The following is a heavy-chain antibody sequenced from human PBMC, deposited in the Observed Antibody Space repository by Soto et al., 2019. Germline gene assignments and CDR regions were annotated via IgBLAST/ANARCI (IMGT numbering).Heavy chain of an antibody. D-gene: IGHD3-10*01. Sequence: EVQLLESGGGLVQPGGSPRLSCAASGFTFSSYAMSWVRQAPGKGLEWVSAIGVSGDTTYYADSVKGRFTISRDNSKNTLYRQMGSLRAEETAVYYCAKVRRFGELRSLYWGQGTLVTVSS. V-gene: IGHV3-23*01. CDR3: AKVRRFGELRSLY. CDR1: GFTFSSYA. J-gene: IGHJ4*02. CDR2: IGVSGDTT.